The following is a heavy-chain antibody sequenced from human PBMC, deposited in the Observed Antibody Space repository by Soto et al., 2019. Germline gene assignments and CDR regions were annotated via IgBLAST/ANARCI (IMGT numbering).Heavy chain of an antibody. CDR1: GFPFSSNA. CDR2: ISSNGGST. Sequence: EVQLVESGGGLVQPGGSLRPSCAASGFPFSSNAMHWVRQAPGKGLEYVSAISSNGGSTYYANSVKGRFTISRDNSKNTLYLQMGSLRDEDMAVYYCARDLGNDAFDIWGQGTMVTVSS. CDR3: ARDLGNDAFDI. V-gene: IGHV3-64*01. J-gene: IGHJ3*02.